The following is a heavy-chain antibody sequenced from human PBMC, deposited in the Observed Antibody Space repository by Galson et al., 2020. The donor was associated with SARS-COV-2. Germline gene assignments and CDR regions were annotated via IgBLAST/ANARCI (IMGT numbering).Heavy chain of an antibody. V-gene: IGHV4-39*01. Sequence: ASETLSLTCTVSGDSINSGNYYWGWIRQPPGRALEWIGNIFYTGSTYYNPFLKSRLTISIHTSKTQFSLKLSSVTAADTAVYFCARLSSGFDYWGQGTLVTVSS. CDR3: ARLSSGFDY. J-gene: IGHJ4*02. CDR1: GDSINSGNYY. CDR2: IFYTGST. D-gene: IGHD6-19*01.